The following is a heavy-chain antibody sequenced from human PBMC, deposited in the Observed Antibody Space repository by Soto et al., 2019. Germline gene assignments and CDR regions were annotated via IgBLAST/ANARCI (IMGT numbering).Heavy chain of an antibody. J-gene: IGHJ5*02. CDR2: ISAYNGNT. V-gene: IGHV1-18*01. CDR1: GYTFTSYG. D-gene: IGHD3-3*01. Sequence: ASVKVSCKASGYTFTSYGISWVRQAPGQGLEWMGWISAYNGNTNYAQKLQGRVTMTTDTSTSTAYMELRSLRSDDTAVYYCGREDTIFGVAYNWFDPWGQGTLVTVSS. CDR3: GREDTIFGVAYNWFDP.